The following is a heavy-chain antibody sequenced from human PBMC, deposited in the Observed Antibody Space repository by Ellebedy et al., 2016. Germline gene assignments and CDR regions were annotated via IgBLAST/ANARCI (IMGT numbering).Heavy chain of an antibody. CDR3: AKVRTWYYYDSSGYSNDAFDI. J-gene: IGHJ3*02. D-gene: IGHD3-22*01. CDR2: ISGSGGST. Sequence: GESLKISCAASGFTFSSYAMSWVRQAPGKGLEWVSAISGSGGSTYYADSVKGRFTISRDNSKNTLYLQMNSLRAEDTAVYYCAKVRTWYYYDSSGYSNDAFDIWGQGTMVTVSS. CDR1: GFTFSSYA. V-gene: IGHV3-23*01.